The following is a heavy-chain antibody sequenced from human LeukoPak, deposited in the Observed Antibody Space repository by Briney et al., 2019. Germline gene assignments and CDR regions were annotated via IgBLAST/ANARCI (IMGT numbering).Heavy chain of an antibody. D-gene: IGHD3-3*01. CDR3: AKSVRFLENYYYMDV. J-gene: IGHJ6*03. V-gene: IGHV3-23*01. CDR2: ISGSGGST. CDR1: GFTFSSYA. Sequence: GGSLRLSCAASGFTFSSYAMSWVRQAPGKGLEWVSAISGSGGSTYYADSVKGRFTISSDNSKNTLYLQMNSLRAEDTAVYYCAKSVRFLENYYYMDVWGKGTTVTVSS.